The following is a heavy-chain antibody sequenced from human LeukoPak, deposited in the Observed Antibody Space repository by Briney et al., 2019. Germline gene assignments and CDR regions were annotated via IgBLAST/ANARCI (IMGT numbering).Heavy chain of an antibody. V-gene: IGHV4-4*09. Sequence: SETLSLTCTVSGGSISSYYWSWIRQPPGKGLEWIGYIYTSGSTNYNPSLKSRVTISVDTSKNQFSLKLSSVTAADTAVYYCARRHHYYYYMDVWGKGTTVTVSS. CDR1: GGSISSYY. J-gene: IGHJ6*03. CDR3: ARRHHYYYYMDV. CDR2: IYTSGST.